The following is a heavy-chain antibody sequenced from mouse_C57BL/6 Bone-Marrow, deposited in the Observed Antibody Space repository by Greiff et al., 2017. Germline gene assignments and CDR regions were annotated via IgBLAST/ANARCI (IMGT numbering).Heavy chain of an antibody. CDR2: IYPGSGNT. Sequence: QVQLQQSGAELVRPGASVKLSCKASGYTFTDYYINWVKQRPGQGLEWIARIYPGSGNTYYNEKFKGKATLTAEKSSSTAYMQLSSLTSEDSAVYFCARYDYEEDWFAYWGQGTLVTVSA. J-gene: IGHJ3*01. CDR1: GYTFTDYY. CDR3: ARYDYEEDWFAY. V-gene: IGHV1-76*01. D-gene: IGHD2-4*01.